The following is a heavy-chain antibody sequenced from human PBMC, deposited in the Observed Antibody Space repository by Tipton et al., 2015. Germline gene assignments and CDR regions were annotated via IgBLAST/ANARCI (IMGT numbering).Heavy chain of an antibody. J-gene: IGHJ6*02. D-gene: IGHD5-24*01. CDR3: ARDLEHGMDV. CDR2: ISYRGST. V-gene: IGHV4-61*01. CDR1: GGSVSSGSYY. Sequence: TLSLTCTVSGGSVSSGSYYWSWIRQSPGKGLEWIGYISYRGSTHYNPSLKRRVTISLDTSKNQFSLTLNSVTAADTAVYYCARDLEHGMDVWGQGTTVTVSS.